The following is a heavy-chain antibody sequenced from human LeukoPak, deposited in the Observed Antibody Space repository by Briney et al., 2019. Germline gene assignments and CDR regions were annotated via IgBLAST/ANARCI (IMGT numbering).Heavy chain of an antibody. D-gene: IGHD3-3*01. CDR2: GHLDGRT. CDR3: AREGGFYRPLDH. CDR1: GFSVTSTNW. J-gene: IGHJ4*02. Sequence: KTSETLSLTCDVSGFSVTSTNWWTWVRQPPGKGLEWIGEGHLDGRTNYDPSVKSRLIMSVDLPENHISLKLTTVTAADTAVYYCAREGGFYRPLDHSGQGTLVTVSS. V-gene: IGHV4-4*02.